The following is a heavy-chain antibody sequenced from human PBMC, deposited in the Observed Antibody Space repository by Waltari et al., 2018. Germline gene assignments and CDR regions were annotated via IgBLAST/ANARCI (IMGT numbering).Heavy chain of an antibody. Sequence: EVQLVESGGGLVQPGGSLRLSCAASGFTFSSYWMSWVRQAPGKGLEWVSVIYSGGSTYYADSVKGRFTISRDNSKNTLYLQMNSLRAEDTAVYYCARAGFQGVLESWGQGTLVTVSS. CDR1: GFTFSSYW. CDR2: IYSGGST. V-gene: IGHV3-66*01. J-gene: IGHJ5*02. D-gene: IGHD7-27*01. CDR3: ARAGFQGVLES.